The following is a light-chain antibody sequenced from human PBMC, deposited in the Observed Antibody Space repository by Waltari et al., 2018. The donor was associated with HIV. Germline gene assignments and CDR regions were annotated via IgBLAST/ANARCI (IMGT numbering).Light chain of an antibody. CDR1: EYVDTW. J-gene: IGKJ1*01. Sequence: DIQMTQSPSTLSASVGDPVSITCRVSEYVDTWLAWYHQRPGTAPSLLIYKSSVIEVGVSSRVSGSGSGTEFTLTINSLQPDDLGTYYCLQYYTSLRTFGQGTKVQIK. CDR3: LQYYTSLRT. V-gene: IGKV1-5*03. CDR2: KSS.